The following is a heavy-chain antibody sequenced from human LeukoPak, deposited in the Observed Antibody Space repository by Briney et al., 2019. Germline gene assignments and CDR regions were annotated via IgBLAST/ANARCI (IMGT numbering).Heavy chain of an antibody. D-gene: IGHD2-2*03. CDR1: GYSFTSYW. J-gene: IGHJ5*02. CDR3: ARQGAAGYCSSTSCYGGNWFDP. CDR2: IYPGDSDT. V-gene: IGHV5-51*01. Sequence: GESLKISCKGSGYSFTSYWIGWVRQMPGKGLEWMGIIYPGDSDTRYSPSFQGQVTISADKSISTAYLQWSSLKASDTAMYYCARQGAAGYCSSTSCYGGNWFDPWGQGTLVTVSS.